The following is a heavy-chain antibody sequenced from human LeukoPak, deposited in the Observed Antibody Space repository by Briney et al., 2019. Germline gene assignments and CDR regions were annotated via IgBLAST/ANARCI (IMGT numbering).Heavy chain of an antibody. CDR2: ISWDGGST. V-gene: IGHV3-43D*03. CDR1: GFTFDDYA. D-gene: IGHD2-2*01. Sequence: GGSLRLSCAASGFTFDDYAMHWVRQAPGKGLEWVSLISWDGGSTYYADSVKGRFTISRDNSKNSLYLQMNSLRAEDTALYYCAKSGCSSTSCSIPFDYWGQGTLVTVSS. J-gene: IGHJ4*02. CDR3: AKSGCSSTSCSIPFDY.